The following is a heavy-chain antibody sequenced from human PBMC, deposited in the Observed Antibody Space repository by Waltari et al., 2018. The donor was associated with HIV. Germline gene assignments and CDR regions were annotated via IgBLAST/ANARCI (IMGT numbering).Heavy chain of an antibody. J-gene: IGHJ3*02. CDR2: MYSGGTT. CDR3: ARVDRAGTTSGWDVFDI. D-gene: IGHD1-1*01. Sequence: EVQLVESGGGLVRPGGSLRLSCDASGFTVSCHPMGWVRQTPGKGLEYVSVMYSGGTTHYADSVNGRFTISRDSSKSALYLQMNTLRAEDTALYYCARVDRAGTTSGWDVFDIWGQGTMVTVSS. CDR1: GFTVSCHP. V-gene: IGHV3-66*01.